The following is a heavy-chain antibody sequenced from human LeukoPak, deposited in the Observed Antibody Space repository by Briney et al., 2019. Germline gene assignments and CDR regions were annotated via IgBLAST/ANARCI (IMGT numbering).Heavy chain of an antibody. D-gene: IGHD1-1*01. J-gene: IGHJ4*02. V-gene: IGHV1-46*01. Sequence: GASVKVACQASGYTLSSYYMHWGRQAPEQGLEWMGVINPSGGSTSYAQRFQGRVTMTRDTSTSTFYMELSSLRSEDTAVYYCARHSLPGTTPFDYWGQGTLVTVSS. CDR3: ARHSLPGTTPFDY. CDR2: INPSGGST. CDR1: GYTLSSYY.